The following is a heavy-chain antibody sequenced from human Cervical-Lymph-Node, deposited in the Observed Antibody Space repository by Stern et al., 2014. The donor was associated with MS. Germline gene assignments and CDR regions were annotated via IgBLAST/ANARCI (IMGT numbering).Heavy chain of an antibody. J-gene: IGHJ6*02. CDR3: ARDRSLADYYGMDV. Sequence: VQLVESGPGLVKPSETLSLTCTVSGGSVSSGSYYWSWIRQPPGKGLEWIGYIYYSGSTNYNPSLKSRVTISVDTSKNQFSLKLSSVTAADTAVYYCARDRSLADYYGMDVWGQGTTVTVSS. CDR2: IYYSGST. V-gene: IGHV4-61*01. CDR1: GGSVSSGSYY.